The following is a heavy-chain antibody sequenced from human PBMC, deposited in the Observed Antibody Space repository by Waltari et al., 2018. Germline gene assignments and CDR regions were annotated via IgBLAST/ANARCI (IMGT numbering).Heavy chain of an antibody. CDR1: GGSFSGSY. CDR3: ARGRPYSNYVYYYDYYMDV. CDR2: INHSGST. J-gene: IGHJ6*03. V-gene: IGHV4-34*01. D-gene: IGHD4-4*01. Sequence: QVQLQQWGAGLLKPSETLSPTCAVYGGSFSGSYWSWIRQPPGKGLEWIGEINHSGSTNYNPSLKSRVTISVGTSKNQFSMKLSSVTAADTAVYYCARGRPYSNYVYYYDYYMDVWGKGTTVTVSS.